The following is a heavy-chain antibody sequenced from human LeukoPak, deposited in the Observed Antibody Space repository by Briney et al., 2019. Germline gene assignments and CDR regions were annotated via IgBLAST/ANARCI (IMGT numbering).Heavy chain of an antibody. V-gene: IGHV1-69*05. J-gene: IGHJ5*02. CDR2: IIPIFGTA. CDR1: GGTFSSYA. D-gene: IGHD1-26*01. Sequence: GSSVKVSCKASGGTFSSYAISWVRQAPGQGLEWMGGIIPIFGTANYAQKFQGRVTITMDESTSTAYMELSSLRSEDTAVYYCAREWESRKVTLGWFDPWGQGTLVTVSS. CDR3: AREWESRKVTLGWFDP.